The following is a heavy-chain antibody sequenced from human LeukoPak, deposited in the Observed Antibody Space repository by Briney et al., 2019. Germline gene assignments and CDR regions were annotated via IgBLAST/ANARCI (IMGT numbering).Heavy chain of an antibody. CDR1: GGTFSSYA. V-gene: IGHV1-69*13. D-gene: IGHD2-2*01. Sequence: SVKVSCKASGGTFSSYAISWVRQAPGQGLEWMGGIIPIFGTANYAQKFQGRVTITADESTSTAYMELSSLRSEDTAVYYCARRLRSAAPFDYWGQGTLVTVSS. J-gene: IGHJ4*02. CDR2: IIPIFGTA. CDR3: ARRLRSAAPFDY.